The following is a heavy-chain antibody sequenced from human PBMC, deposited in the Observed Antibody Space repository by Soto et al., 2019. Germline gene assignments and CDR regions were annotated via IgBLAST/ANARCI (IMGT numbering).Heavy chain of an antibody. Sequence: GGSLRLSCAASGFTFSSYAMSWVRQAPGKGLEWVSAISGSGGSTYYADSVKGRFTISRDNSKNTLYLQMNSLRAEDTAVYYCAKWVVGGVTAMEWYYYGMDVRGQGTTVTVSS. CDR3: AKWVVGGVTAMEWYYYGMDV. CDR2: ISGSGGST. CDR1: GFTFSSYA. J-gene: IGHJ6*02. D-gene: IGHD2-21*02. V-gene: IGHV3-23*01.